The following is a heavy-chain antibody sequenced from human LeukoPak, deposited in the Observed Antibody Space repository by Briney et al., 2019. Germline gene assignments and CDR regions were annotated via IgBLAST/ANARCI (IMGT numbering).Heavy chain of an antibody. CDR1: GGSISSYY. V-gene: IGHV4-59*08. D-gene: IGHD6-19*01. J-gene: IGHJ3*02. Sequence: SETLSLTCTVSGGSISSYYWSWIRQPLGKGLEWIGYIYYSGSTNFNPSLKSRVTISVDTSKNQFSLKLSSVTAADTAVYYCVRHPARGAAGYAFDIWGQGTLVTVSS. CDR2: IYYSGST. CDR3: VRHPARGAAGYAFDI.